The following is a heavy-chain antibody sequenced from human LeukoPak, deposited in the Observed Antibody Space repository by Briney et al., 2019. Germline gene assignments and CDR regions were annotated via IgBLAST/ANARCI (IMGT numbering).Heavy chain of an antibody. Sequence: SETLSLTCSVSGGSISSHFWTWIRQPPGKGLEWIGYVYYSGNTNYNPSLRSRVTISIDTSKNQFSLKLSSVTAADTAVYYCARDKGYYGSGSDYYYYYMDVWGKGTTVTISS. CDR1: GGSISSHF. CDR3: ARDKGYYGSGSDYYYYYMDV. D-gene: IGHD3-10*01. J-gene: IGHJ6*03. V-gene: IGHV4-59*11. CDR2: VYYSGNT.